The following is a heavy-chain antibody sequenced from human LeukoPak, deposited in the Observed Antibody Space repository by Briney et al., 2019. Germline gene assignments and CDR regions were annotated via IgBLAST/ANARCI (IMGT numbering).Heavy chain of an antibody. Sequence: GGSLRLSCAVSGFTFSTYWMDWVRQAPGKGLVWVSHINSDGSTTDYADSVKGRFAVSRDNANKTLYLQMNSLTAEDTAAYYCGKGAHFGIDVWGRGTTVTVSS. CDR2: INSDGSTT. D-gene: IGHD3-16*01. CDR3: GKGAHFGIDV. CDR1: GFTFSTYW. V-gene: IGHV3-74*01. J-gene: IGHJ6*02.